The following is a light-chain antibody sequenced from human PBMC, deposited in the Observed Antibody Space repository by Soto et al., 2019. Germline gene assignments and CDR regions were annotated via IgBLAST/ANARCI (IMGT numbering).Light chain of an antibody. CDR1: QSLVHSDGNTY. J-gene: IGKJ1*01. CDR2: RVS. Sequence: PVTLGQPASISCRSSQSLVHSDGNTYLSWIQQRPGQPPRLLIYRVSNRFSGVPDRFSGSGAGTDFTLKISRVEAEDVGGCYCTQVTLFTRTFGQGSKVDIK. V-gene: IGKV2-24*01. CDR3: TQVTLFTRT.